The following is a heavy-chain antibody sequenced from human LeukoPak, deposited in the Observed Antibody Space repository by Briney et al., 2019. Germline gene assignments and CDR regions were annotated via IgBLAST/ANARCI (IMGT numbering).Heavy chain of an antibody. CDR1: GYTFTGYY. D-gene: IGHD3-3*01. CDR2: IRYDGSNK. Sequence: SCKASGYTFTGYYMHWVRQAPGKGLEWVAFIRYDGSNKYYADSVKGRFTISRDNSKNTLYLQMNSLRAEDTAVYYCAKEVPNYDFWSGYSGTDYWGQGTLVTVSS. V-gene: IGHV3-30*02. CDR3: AKEVPNYDFWSGYSGTDY. J-gene: IGHJ4*02.